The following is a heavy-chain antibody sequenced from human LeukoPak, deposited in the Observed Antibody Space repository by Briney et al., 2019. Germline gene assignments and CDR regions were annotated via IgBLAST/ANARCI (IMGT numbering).Heavy chain of an antibody. J-gene: IGHJ6*02. CDR1: GFTLSSYA. CDR3: ARTRRYYYYYGMDV. CDR2: ISYDGSNK. V-gene: IGHV3-30-3*01. Sequence: GRSLRLSCAASGFTLSSYAMHWVRQAPGKGLEWVAVISYDGSNKYYADSVKGRFTISRDNSKNTLYLQMNSLRAEDTAVYYCARTRRYYYYYGMDVWGQGTTVTVSS.